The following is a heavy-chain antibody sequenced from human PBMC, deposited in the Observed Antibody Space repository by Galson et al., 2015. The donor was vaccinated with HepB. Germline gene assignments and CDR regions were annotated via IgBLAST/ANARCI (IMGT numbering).Heavy chain of an antibody. CDR2: IYYSGST. J-gene: IGHJ4*02. CDR3: ARVGWRATITPYFDY. Sequence: LSLTCTVSGGSISRGDYYWSWIRQPPGKGLEWIGYIYYSGSTYYNPSLKSRVTISVDTSKNQFSLKLSSVTAADTAVYYCARVGWRATITPYFDYWGQGTLVTVSS. D-gene: IGHD5-12*01. V-gene: IGHV4-30-4*01. CDR1: GGSISRGDYY.